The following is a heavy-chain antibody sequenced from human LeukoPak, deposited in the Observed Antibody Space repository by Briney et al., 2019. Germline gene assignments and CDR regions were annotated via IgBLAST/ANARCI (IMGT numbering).Heavy chain of an antibody. V-gene: IGHV4-39*07. CDR3: ARRKDGSGSYSGTGVKWLDP. D-gene: IGHD3-10*01. CDR2: ISYSGST. Sequence: PSETLSLTCTVSGGSISSRSNYWGWIRQPPGKGLEWIGTISYSGSTYYNPSLKSRVTMSVDTSKNQFSLNLSSVTAADTAVYYCARRKDGSGSYSGTGVKWLDPWGQGTLVTVSS. J-gene: IGHJ5*02. CDR1: GGSISSRSNY.